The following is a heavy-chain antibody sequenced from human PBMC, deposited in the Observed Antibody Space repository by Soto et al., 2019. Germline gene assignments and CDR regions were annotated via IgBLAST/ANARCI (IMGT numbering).Heavy chain of an antibody. Sequence: QVQLQESGPGLVKPSETLSLTCTVSGGSISSYYWSWIRQPPGKGLEWIGYIYYSGSTNYNPSLKSRVPISVDTSKNQFSLKLSSVTAADTAVYYCARGRGGWFINQLLNAFDIWGQGTMVTVSS. J-gene: IGHJ3*02. V-gene: IGHV4-59*01. CDR1: GGSISSYY. D-gene: IGHD2-2*01. CDR3: ARGRGGWFINQLLNAFDI. CDR2: IYYSGST.